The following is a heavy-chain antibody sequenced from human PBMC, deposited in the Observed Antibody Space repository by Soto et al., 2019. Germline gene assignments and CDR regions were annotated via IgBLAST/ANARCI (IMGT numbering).Heavy chain of an antibody. Sequence: PGWCLRLACAACGVIFYTEDVAVVRKHPGKGLEWVSAIMPGSSHIFYADSVKGRFTISRDNAKNSLYLQMNTLRDEDTAVYYFAIGKVRATSVHVFDILGQGTMVTVSS. CDR3: AIGKVRATSVHVFDI. CDR2: IMPGSSHI. J-gene: IGHJ3*02. D-gene: IGHD1-26*01. V-gene: IGHV3-21*01. CDR1: GVIFYTED.